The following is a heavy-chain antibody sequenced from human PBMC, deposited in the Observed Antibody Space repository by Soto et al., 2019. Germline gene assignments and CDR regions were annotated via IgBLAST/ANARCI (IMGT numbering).Heavy chain of an antibody. CDR3: ARPRVEGDYWYFDL. D-gene: IGHD2-21*01. J-gene: IGHJ2*01. Sequence: QVQLVQSGAEVKKPGASVKGSCKASGYTFTGYYMHWVRQDPGQGLEWMGWINPNSGGTNNAQKFQGWVIMTRDTSISTAYMELSRLRSDDTAVYYCARPRVEGDYWYFDLWGRGTLVTVSS. CDR2: INPNSGGT. V-gene: IGHV1-2*04. CDR1: GYTFTGYY.